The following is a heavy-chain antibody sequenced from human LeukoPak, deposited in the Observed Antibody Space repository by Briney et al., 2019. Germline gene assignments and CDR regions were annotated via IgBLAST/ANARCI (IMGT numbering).Heavy chain of an antibody. J-gene: IGHJ4*02. V-gene: IGHV3-30*18. CDR2: ISYDGSNN. D-gene: IGHD6-13*01. CDR3: AKAALAAAGPYYFDY. CDR1: GFTFSSYG. Sequence: PGGSLRLSCAASGFTFSSYGMHWVRQAPGKGLEWVAVISYDGSNNYYADSVKGRFTISRDNSKNTLYLQMNSLRAEDTAVYYCAKAALAAAGPYYFDYWGQGTLVTVSS.